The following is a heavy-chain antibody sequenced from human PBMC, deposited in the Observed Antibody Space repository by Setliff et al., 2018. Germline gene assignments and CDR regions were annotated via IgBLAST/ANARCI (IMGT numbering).Heavy chain of an antibody. CDR1: GFTLSNDW. CDR3: ARDGGEY. J-gene: IGHJ4*02. CDR2: IKQDGSEK. D-gene: IGHD3-16*01. V-gene: IGHV3-7*01. Sequence: AGGSLRLSCAASGFTLSNDWMSWVRQAPGKGLEWVANIKQDGSEKYYVDSVTGRFTISRTNVKNSLYLQMNSPRAGDTAVYYCARDGGEYWGQGTLVTVSS.